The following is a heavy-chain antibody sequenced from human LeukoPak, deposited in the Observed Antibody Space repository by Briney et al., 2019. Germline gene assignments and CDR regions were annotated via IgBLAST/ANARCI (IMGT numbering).Heavy chain of an antibody. CDR3: AKDWRD. Sequence: GRSLRLSCAASGFTFSSYGMHWVRQAPGKGLEWVAVIWYGGSNKYYADSVKGRFTISRDNSKNTLYLQMNSLRAEDTAVYYCAKDWRDWGQGTLVTVSS. V-gene: IGHV3-30*18. J-gene: IGHJ4*02. CDR2: IWYGGSNK. CDR1: GFTFSSYG.